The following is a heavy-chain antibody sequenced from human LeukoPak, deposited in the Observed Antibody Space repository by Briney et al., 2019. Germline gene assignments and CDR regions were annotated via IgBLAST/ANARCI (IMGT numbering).Heavy chain of an antibody. CDR2: IKPDGSEK. CDR3: VRTYYYDSSGYMRYP. D-gene: IGHD3-22*01. V-gene: IGHV3-7*05. Sequence: GGSLRLSCAASGFTFSSYWMSWVRQAPGKGLEWVANIKPDGSEKYHVDSVKGRFTISRDNAKNSLYLQMNSLRAEDTAVYYCVRTYYYDSSGYMRYPWGQGTLVTASS. J-gene: IGHJ5*02. CDR1: GFTFSSYW.